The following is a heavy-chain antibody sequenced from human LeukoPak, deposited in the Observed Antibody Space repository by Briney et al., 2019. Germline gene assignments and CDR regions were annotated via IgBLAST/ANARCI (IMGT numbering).Heavy chain of an antibody. Sequence: PGGSLRLSCAASGFSFSSHWMNWVRQAPGKGLQWVATIKGDGSEKFYVDSVKGRFTISRDNAKNSLYLQMNSLRDEDTAVYYCARVACSGGSCYLVDYWGQGTLVTVSS. V-gene: IGHV3-7*01. CDR1: GFSFSSHW. D-gene: IGHD2-15*01. CDR2: IKGDGSEK. CDR3: ARVACSGGSCYLVDY. J-gene: IGHJ4*02.